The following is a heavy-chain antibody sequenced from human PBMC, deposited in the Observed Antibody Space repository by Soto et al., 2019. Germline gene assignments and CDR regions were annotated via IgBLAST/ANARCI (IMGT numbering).Heavy chain of an antibody. CDR3: VRDYLLTGFDP. J-gene: IGHJ5*02. V-gene: IGHV4-59*01. Sequence: SETLSLTCTVSGGSISNYYWTWVRQPPGKGLEWIEYVYYSGSTNYNPSLESRVTISIDASKNQFSLKMKSVTAADTAVYYCVRDYLLTGFDPWGQGALVTVSS. CDR1: GGSISNYY. CDR2: VYYSGST. D-gene: IGHD3-9*01.